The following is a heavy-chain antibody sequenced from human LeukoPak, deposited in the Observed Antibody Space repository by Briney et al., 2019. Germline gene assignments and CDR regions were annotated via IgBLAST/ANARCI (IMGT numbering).Heavy chain of an antibody. J-gene: IGHJ4*02. V-gene: IGHV1-8*01. CDR1: GYTFTSYD. Sequence: ASVKVSCKASGYTFTSYDIDWVRQATGQGLEWMGWMNPNSGNTGYAQKFQGRVTMTRNTSISTAYMELSSLRSEDTAVYYCARVDRGSSWYGGKTDYWGQGTLVTVSS. CDR2: MNPNSGNT. D-gene: IGHD6-13*01. CDR3: ARVDRGSSWYGGKTDY.